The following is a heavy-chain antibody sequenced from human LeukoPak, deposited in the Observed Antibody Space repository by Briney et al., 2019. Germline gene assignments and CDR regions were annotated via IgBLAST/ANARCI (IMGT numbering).Heavy chain of an antibody. V-gene: IGHV3-23*01. CDR1: GIIFSSYA. CDR2: ISGNGVSK. Sequence: GGSLRLSCEASGIIFSSYALSWVRQAPGKGLEWVAIISGNGVSKDYADSVKGRFAISRDNSKNTLYLQMNSLRAEDTAVYYCAKVGSGSYYWFDYWGQGTLVTVSS. D-gene: IGHD1-26*01. CDR3: AKVGSGSYYWFDY. J-gene: IGHJ4*02.